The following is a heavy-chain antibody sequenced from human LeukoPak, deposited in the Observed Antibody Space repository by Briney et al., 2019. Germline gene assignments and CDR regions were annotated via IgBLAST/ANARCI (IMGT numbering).Heavy chain of an antibody. V-gene: IGHV1-8*01. D-gene: IGHD6-13*01. CDR1: GYTFTNYD. CDR2: MNPNSGNT. CDR3: ARGLFRSWKWFDS. Sequence: GASVTVSCKASGYTFTNYDINWVRQATGQGLEWMGWMNPNSGNTGYAQKFQGRVTMTRNTSISTAYMELSSLRSEDTAVYYCARGLFRSWKWFDSWGQGTLVTVSS. J-gene: IGHJ5*01.